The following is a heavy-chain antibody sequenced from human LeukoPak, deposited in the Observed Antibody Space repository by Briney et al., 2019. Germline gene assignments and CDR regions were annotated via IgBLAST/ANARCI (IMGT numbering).Heavy chain of an antibody. J-gene: IGHJ4*02. CDR2: INPNSGGT. Sequence: ASVKVSCKASGYTFTGYYMHWVRQAPGQGLEWMGWINPNSGGTNYAQKFQGRVTMTRDTSISTAYMELSRLRSDDTAVYYCAREGSGCSRTSCYQDYWGQGTLVTVSS. V-gene: IGHV1-2*02. D-gene: IGHD2-2*01. CDR3: AREGSGCSRTSCYQDY. CDR1: GYTFTGYY.